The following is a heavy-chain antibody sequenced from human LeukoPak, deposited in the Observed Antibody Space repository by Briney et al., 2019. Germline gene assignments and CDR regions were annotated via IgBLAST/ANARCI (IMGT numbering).Heavy chain of an antibody. D-gene: IGHD1-20*01. CDR3: AKAAYNSQYYYYYYYMDV. CDR1: GFTFSSYE. V-gene: IGHV3-48*03. Sequence: PGGSLRLSCAASGFTFSSYEMNWVRQAPGKGLEWISYISSSGSTIYYADSVKGRFTISRDNAKNSLYLQMNSLRAGDTAVYYCAKAAYNSQYYYYYYYMDVWGKGTTVTVSS. CDR2: ISSSGSTI. J-gene: IGHJ6*03.